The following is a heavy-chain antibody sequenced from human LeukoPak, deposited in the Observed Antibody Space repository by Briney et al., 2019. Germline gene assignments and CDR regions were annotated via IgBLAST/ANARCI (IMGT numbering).Heavy chain of an antibody. V-gene: IGHV3-48*03. CDR1: GFTFSSYE. CDR3: ARLAGYYYDSSGYPKPSSLIDF. J-gene: IGHJ4*02. D-gene: IGHD3-22*01. CDR2: ISSSGSTI. Sequence: PGGSLRLSCAASGFTFSSYEMNWVRQAPGKGLEWVSYISSSGSTIYYADSVKGRFTISRDNAKNSLYLQMNSLRAEDTAVYYCARLAGYYYDSSGYPKPSSLIDFWGQGTLVTVSS.